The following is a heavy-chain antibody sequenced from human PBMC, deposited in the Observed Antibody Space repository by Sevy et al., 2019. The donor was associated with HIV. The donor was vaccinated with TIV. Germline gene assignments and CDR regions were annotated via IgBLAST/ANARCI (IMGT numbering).Heavy chain of an antibody. CDR2: VSWDGSST. Sequence: GGSLRLSCAASGFTFDDYAMHWVRQSPGKGLEWVSLVSWDGSSTHYADSVKGRFTISRDNSKNSLYLQMHSLRPEDTALYYCAKAGYCTSDSCFGPYTPDYYMEAWGKGTTVTVSS. J-gene: IGHJ6*03. CDR1: GFTFDDYA. V-gene: IGHV3-43D*04. CDR3: AKAGYCTSDSCFGPYTPDYYMEA. D-gene: IGHD2-2*01.